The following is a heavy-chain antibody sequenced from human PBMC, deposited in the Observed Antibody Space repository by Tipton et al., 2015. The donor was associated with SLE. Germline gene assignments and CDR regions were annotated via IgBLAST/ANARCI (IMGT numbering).Heavy chain of an antibody. CDR2: MNPDNGGT. D-gene: IGHD3-3*01. CDR3: AAPEVGGTFIDS. CDR1: GYTFASYD. J-gene: IGHJ4*02. V-gene: IGHV1-2*02. Sequence: QVQLVQSGAEVKKPGASVKVSCKASGYTFASYDINWVRQAAGQGLEWMGWMNPDNGGTNYAQKFQGRVTVTRDTSISTAYMELSGLRSDDTAVYYCAAPEVGGTFIDSWGQGTLVTVSS.